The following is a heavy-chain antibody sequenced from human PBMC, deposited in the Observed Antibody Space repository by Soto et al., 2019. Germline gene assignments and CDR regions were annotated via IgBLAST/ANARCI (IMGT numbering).Heavy chain of an antibody. J-gene: IGHJ3*02. D-gene: IGHD6-6*01. V-gene: IGHV4-30-4*01. Sequence: QVQLQESGPGLVKPSQTLSLTCTVSGGSISSGDYYWSWIRQPPGKGLEWIGYIYYSGSTYYNPSLTSRVTISVDTSKNQFSLKLSSVTAADTAVYYCAGISSIAARPWAFDIWGQGTMVTVSS. CDR1: GGSISSGDYY. CDR2: IYYSGST. CDR3: AGISSIAARPWAFDI.